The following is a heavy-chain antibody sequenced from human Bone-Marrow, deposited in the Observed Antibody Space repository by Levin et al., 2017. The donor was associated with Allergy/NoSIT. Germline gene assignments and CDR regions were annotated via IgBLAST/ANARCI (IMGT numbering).Heavy chain of an antibody. CDR1: GLTLRDHG. CDR2: TSYDGSSE. Sequence: SCAASGLTLRDHGMHWVRQAPGKGPEWAAFTSYDGSSESYADSVKGRFTISRDNSKNTLYLEMNSLRAEDTAVYYCATLSREGTTADADYWGQGTLVIVSS. V-gene: IGHV3-33*05. J-gene: IGHJ4*02. CDR3: ATLSREGTTADADY. D-gene: IGHD1-7*01.